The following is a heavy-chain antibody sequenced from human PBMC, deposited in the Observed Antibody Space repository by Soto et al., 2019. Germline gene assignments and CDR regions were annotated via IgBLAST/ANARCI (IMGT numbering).Heavy chain of an antibody. V-gene: IGHV3-23*01. CDR3: AKTLLWFGEVEGRVDY. D-gene: IGHD3-10*01. J-gene: IGHJ4*02. CDR1: GFTFSSYV. Sequence: EVQLLESGGGLVQPGGSLRLSCAASGFTFSSYVMSWVRQAPGKGLEWVSAISGSGGSTYYADSVKGRFTISRDNSKNTLYLQMNSLRAEDTAVYYCAKTLLWFGEVEGRVDYWGQGTLVTVSS. CDR2: ISGSGGST.